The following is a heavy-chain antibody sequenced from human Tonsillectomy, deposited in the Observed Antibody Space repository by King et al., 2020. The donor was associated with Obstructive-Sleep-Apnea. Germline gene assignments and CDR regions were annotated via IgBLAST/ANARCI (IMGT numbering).Heavy chain of an antibody. CDR1: GGSFSGYY. CDR2: INHSGST. D-gene: IGHD6-13*01. CDR3: AREGIAGAGTWEYYYYGMDV. J-gene: IGHJ6*02. Sequence: VQLQQWGAGLLKPSETLSLTCAVYGGSFSGYYWSWIRQPPGKGLEWIGEINHSGSTNYNPSLKSRVTISVDTSKNQFSLKLSSVTAADTAVYYCAREGIAGAGTWEYYYYGMDVWGQGTTVTVSS. V-gene: IGHV4-34*01.